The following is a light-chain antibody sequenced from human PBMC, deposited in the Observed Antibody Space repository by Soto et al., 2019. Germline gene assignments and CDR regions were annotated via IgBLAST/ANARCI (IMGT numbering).Light chain of an antibody. CDR1: QSVASTY. J-gene: IGKJ3*01. CDR3: QPYGASPQST. CDR2: GAS. Sequence: EIVLTQSPGTLSLSPGERATLSCRTSQSVASTYLAWYQQKPGQAPRLLIYGASSRATGIPDRFSGSGSGTDFTLTTRRLEPEDFAMYYCQPYGASPQSTFGPGTKVDIK. V-gene: IGKV3-20*01.